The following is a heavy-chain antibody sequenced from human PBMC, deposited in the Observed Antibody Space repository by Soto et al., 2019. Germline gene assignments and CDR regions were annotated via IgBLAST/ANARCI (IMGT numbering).Heavy chain of an antibody. J-gene: IGHJ4*02. CDR1: CYTFTSYC. D-gene: IGHD3-9*01. CDR2: ISAYNGNT. CDR3: ASNTGRYFDWLLIDY. V-gene: IGHV1-18*01. Sequence: ASVKVSCKASCYTFTSYCISWVRQAPGQGLEGKGWISAYNGNTNYAQKLQGRVTMTTDTSTSTAYMELRSLRSDDTAVYYCASNTGRYFDWLLIDYWGQGTLVTVSS.